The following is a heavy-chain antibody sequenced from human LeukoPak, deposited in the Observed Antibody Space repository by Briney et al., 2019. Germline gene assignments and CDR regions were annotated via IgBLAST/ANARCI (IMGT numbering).Heavy chain of an antibody. Sequence: GGSLRLSCAVSGFTFDDYAMHWVRQVPGKGLVWVSRIQSDGSTINYADPVQGRFTISRDNAKNTLYLQMNSLRADDTAVYYCAREMSGSNWHPKDYWGQGALVTVSS. V-gene: IGHV3-74*01. CDR3: AREMSGSNWHPKDY. D-gene: IGHD6-13*01. CDR1: GFTFDDYA. J-gene: IGHJ4*02. CDR2: IQSDGSTI.